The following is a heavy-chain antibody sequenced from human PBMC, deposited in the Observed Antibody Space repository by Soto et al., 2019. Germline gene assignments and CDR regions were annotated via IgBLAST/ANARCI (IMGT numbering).Heavy chain of an antibody. CDR1: GGTLSSYA. D-gene: IGHD3-10*01. CDR3: AKARGYGSGRNNHYYGMDV. Sequence: QVHLVQSGSEVRKPGSSVKVSCKDSGGTLSSYAITWVRLAPGQGLEWMGGIIPIFNIPDYAQKFQGRVSITADKATSTAYRELSNLRPEDTAIYYCAKARGYGSGRNNHYYGMDVWGQGTTVTVSS. V-gene: IGHV1-69*17. J-gene: IGHJ6*02. CDR2: IIPIFNIP.